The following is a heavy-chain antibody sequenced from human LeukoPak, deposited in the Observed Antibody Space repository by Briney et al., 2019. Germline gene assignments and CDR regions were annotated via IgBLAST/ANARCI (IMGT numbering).Heavy chain of an antibody. J-gene: IGHJ5*02. D-gene: IGHD6-19*01. CDR3: AREGSSGASNWFDP. CDR1: GGSIRSGSYY. V-gene: IGHV4-61*02. CDR2: IYTSGST. Sequence: SQTLSLACTVSGGSIRSGSYYWSWIRQPAGKGLEWIGRIYTSGSTNYNPSLKSRVTISVDTSKTQFSLKLSSVTAADTAVYYRAREGSSGASNWFDPWGQGTLVTVSS.